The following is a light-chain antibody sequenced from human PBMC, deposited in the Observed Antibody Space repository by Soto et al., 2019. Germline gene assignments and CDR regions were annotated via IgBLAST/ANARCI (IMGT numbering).Light chain of an antibody. CDR1: QSVSSSY. V-gene: IGKV3-20*01. CDR2: GAS. Sequence: EIVLTQSPGTLSLSPGERATLSCRASQSVSSSYLAWYQQKPGQAPRLLIYGASSRATGIPDRFSGRGSGTDFTLTIRRLEPEDFAVYYCQQYASPPPYTFGQGTKLEIK. J-gene: IGKJ2*01. CDR3: QQYASPPPYT.